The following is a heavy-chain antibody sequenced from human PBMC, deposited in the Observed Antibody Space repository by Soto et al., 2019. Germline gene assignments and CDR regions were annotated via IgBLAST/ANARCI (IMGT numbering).Heavy chain of an antibody. CDR3: ARGNFWSGYYYYYGMDV. CDR2: IYHSGST. Sequence: SETLSLTCAVSGGSISSGGYSWSWIRQPPGKGLEWIGYIYHSGSTYYNPSLKSRVTISVDRSKNQFSLKLSSVTAADTAVYYCARGNFWSGYYYYYGMDVWGQGTTVTVSS. J-gene: IGHJ6*02. CDR1: GGSISSGGYS. V-gene: IGHV4-30-2*01. D-gene: IGHD3-3*01.